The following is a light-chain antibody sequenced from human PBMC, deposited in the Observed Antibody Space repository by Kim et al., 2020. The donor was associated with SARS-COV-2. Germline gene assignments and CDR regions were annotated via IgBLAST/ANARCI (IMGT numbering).Light chain of an antibody. Sequence: LSPGQPASIRCSGNKLGDRFACWYQQKPGPSPVLVIYQDSKRPSGIPERISGSNSGNTATLTISGTQAMDEADYYCQAWDSSTAVFGGGTQLTVL. CDR1: KLGDRF. CDR3: QAWDSSTAV. J-gene: IGLJ2*01. CDR2: QDS. V-gene: IGLV3-1*01.